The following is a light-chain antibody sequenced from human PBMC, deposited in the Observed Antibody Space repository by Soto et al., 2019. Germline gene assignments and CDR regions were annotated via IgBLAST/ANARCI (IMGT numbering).Light chain of an antibody. J-gene: IGKJ1*01. Sequence: DIEITQSPSTLSASVGDRVTITCRASQSISSWLAWYQQTPGKAPKLLIFDASSLESGTPSRFRGRRSWTQFTLPIASLQPDDFATYYCQQYETFSGTFGPGTKVDIK. CDR1: QSISSW. CDR3: QQYETFSGT. CDR2: DAS. V-gene: IGKV1-5*01.